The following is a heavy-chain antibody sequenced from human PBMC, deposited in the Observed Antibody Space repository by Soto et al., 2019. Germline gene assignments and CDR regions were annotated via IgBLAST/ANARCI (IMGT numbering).Heavy chain of an antibody. CDR3: ARMVVAATTDPRGWFDP. V-gene: IGHV1-18*01. CDR2: ISAYNGNT. CDR1: GYTFTSYG. Sequence: ASVKVSCKASGYTFTSYGISWVRQAPGQGLEWMGWISAYNGNTNYAQKLQGRVTMTTDTSTSTAYMELRSLRSDDTAVYYCARMVVAATTDPRGWFDPWGQGTLVTVSS. J-gene: IGHJ5*02. D-gene: IGHD2-15*01.